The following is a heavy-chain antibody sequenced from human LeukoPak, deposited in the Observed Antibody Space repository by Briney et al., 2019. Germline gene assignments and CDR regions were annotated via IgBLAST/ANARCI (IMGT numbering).Heavy chain of an antibody. CDR3: ARERVGALVYYYDSSGYNRGWFDP. CDR2: INPNSGGT. D-gene: IGHD3-22*01. CDR1: GYTFTGYY. Sequence: ASVKVSCKASGYTFTGYYMHWVRQAPGQGLEWMGWINPNSGGTNYAQKFQGGVTMTRDTSISTAYMELSRLRSDDTAVYYCARERVGALVYYYDSSGYNRGWFDPWGQGTLVTVSS. V-gene: IGHV1-2*02. J-gene: IGHJ5*02.